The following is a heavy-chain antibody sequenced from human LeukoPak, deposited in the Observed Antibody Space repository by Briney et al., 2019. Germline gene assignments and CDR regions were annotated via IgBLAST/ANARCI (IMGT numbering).Heavy chain of an antibody. CDR3: ARDSIVRGNIGNDMDV. Sequence: GGSLRLSCAASGFTFSDYYMSWIRPAPGKGLEWVSYISHSGRTMYYADSVKGRFTISRDNAKNSLYLQMNSLRAGDTAVYYCARDSIVRGNIGNDMDVWGKGTTVTVSS. CDR1: GFTFSDYY. D-gene: IGHD2-8*01. CDR2: ISHSGRTM. J-gene: IGHJ6*03. V-gene: IGHV3-11*01.